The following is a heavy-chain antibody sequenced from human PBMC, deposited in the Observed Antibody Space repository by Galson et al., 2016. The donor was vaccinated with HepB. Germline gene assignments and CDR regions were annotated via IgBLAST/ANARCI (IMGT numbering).Heavy chain of an antibody. V-gene: IGHV3-30*02. CDR1: GFTFSNYG. J-gene: IGHJ4*02. CDR2: IYSDGSKI. Sequence: SLRLSCAASGFTFSNYGFHWARHTPAKGLEWVAFIYSDGSKIYYGISVKGRFTISRDNSQNTLSLQMSSLRPEDTAAYYCAREAERGNYLDYWGQGALVTVPS. CDR3: AREAERGNYLDY.